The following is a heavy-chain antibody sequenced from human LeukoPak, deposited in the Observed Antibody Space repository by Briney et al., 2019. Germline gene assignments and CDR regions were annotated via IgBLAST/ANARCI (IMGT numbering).Heavy chain of an antibody. CDR1: GGSISSYY. J-gene: IGHJ3*02. D-gene: IGHD3-3*01. CDR3: ARSSDFWSGYTENDAFDI. CDR2: INHSGST. Sequence: PSETLSLTCTVSGGSISSYYWSWIRQPPGKGLEWIGEINHSGSTNYNPSLKSRVTISVDASKNQFSLKLSSVTAADTAVYYCARSSDFWSGYTENDAFDIWGQGTMVTVSS. V-gene: IGHV4-34*01.